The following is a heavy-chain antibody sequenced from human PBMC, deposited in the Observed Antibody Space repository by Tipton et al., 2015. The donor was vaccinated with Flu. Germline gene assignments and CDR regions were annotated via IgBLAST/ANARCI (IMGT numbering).Heavy chain of an antibody. V-gene: IGHV3-33*08. Sequence: SLRLSCAASGFTFSSYGMHWVRQAPGKGLEWVAVIWYDGSNKYYADSVKGRFTISRDNSKNTLYLQMNSLRAEDTAVYYCARGSLYYYDSSGYYYPPLDYWGQGTLVTVSS. J-gene: IGHJ4*02. CDR1: GFTFSSYG. D-gene: IGHD3-22*01. CDR2: IWYDGSNK. CDR3: ARGSLYYYDSSGYYYPPLDY.